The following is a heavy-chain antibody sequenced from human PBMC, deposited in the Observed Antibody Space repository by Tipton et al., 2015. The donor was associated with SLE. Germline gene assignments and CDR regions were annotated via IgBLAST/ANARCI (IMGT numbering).Heavy chain of an antibody. CDR1: GGSISSHY. J-gene: IGHJ4*02. Sequence: LRLSCTVSGGSISSHYWSWIRQPPGKGLEWIGYIYYSGSTNYNPPLKSRATISVDTSKNQFSLKLSSVTAADTAVYYCASRGKDFDYWGQGTLVTVSS. CDR2: IYYSGST. CDR3: ASRGKDFDY. V-gene: IGHV4-59*11. D-gene: IGHD1-26*01.